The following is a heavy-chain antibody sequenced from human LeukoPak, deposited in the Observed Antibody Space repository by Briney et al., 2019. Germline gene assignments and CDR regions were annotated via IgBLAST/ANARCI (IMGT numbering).Heavy chain of an antibody. CDR1: GGSISSSNW. D-gene: IGHD1-1*01. CDR2: IYHSGST. J-gene: IGHJ4*02. CDR3: ARDPSGPGNWNYFDY. V-gene: IGHV4-4*02. Sequence: PSETLSLTCAVSGGSISSSNWWSWVRQPPGKGLEWIGEIYHSGSTNYNPSLKSRVTISVDKSKNQFSLKLSSVTAADTAVYYCARDPSGPGNWNYFDYWGQGTLVTVSS.